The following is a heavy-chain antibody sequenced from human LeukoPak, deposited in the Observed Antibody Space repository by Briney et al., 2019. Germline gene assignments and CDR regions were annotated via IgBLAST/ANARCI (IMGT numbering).Heavy chain of an antibody. V-gene: IGHV1-2*02. J-gene: IGHJ4*02. D-gene: IGHD3-16*01. Sequence: ASLKVSCKASGYTFTGFHTHLVRQAPGQGLEYMGWINPNSGDTNYAQKFQGRVTMTRDTSISPAYMELSSLRFDGTAVYYCTTSPGDPFDYWGQGTLVTVSS. CDR1: GYTFTGFH. CDR3: TTSPGDPFDY. CDR2: INPNSGDT.